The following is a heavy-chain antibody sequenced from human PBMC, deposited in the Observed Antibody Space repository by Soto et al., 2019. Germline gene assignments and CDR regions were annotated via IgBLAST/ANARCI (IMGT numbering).Heavy chain of an antibody. D-gene: IGHD6-13*01. CDR3: ARGFRIAAAGQHITWSTGTHYYMDV. J-gene: IGHJ6*03. V-gene: IGHV1-8*01. CDR2: MNPNSGNT. CDR1: GYTFTSYD. Sequence: GASVKVSCKASGYTFTSYDINWVRQATAQGLEWMEWMNPNSGNTGYAQKFQGRVTMTRNTSISTAYMELSSLRSEDTAVYYCARGFRIAAAGQHITWSTGTHYYMDVWGKGTTVTVSS.